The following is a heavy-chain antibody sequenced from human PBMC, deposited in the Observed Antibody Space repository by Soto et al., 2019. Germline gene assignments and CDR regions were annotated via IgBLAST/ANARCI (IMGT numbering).Heavy chain of an antibody. V-gene: IGHV3-53*01. CDR2: IYNGGST. Sequence: GGSLRLSCAASGFTVSSNYMSWVRQAPGKGLEWVSVIYNGGSTYYADSVKGRFTISRDNSKNTLYLQMNSLRVEDTAVYYCAKSGNHNDRSGYFYFDHWGQGMLVTVSS. J-gene: IGHJ4*02. CDR3: AKSGNHNDRSGYFYFDH. CDR1: GFTVSSNY. D-gene: IGHD3-22*01.